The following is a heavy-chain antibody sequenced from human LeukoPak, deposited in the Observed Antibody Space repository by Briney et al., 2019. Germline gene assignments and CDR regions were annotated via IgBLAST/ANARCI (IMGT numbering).Heavy chain of an antibody. CDR2: ISGSGTRT. CDR3: AKDSVDYYGPRYFDL. D-gene: IGHD3-10*01. CDR1: GFTFSSYA. V-gene: IGHV3-23*01. Sequence: GGSLRLSCAASGFTFSSYAMSWVRQAPGKGLEWFSAISGSGTRTYYVDSVKGRFTISRDNSKNTLYLQMNSLRADDTAVYHCAKDSVDYYGPRYFDLWGRGTLVTVSS. J-gene: IGHJ2*01.